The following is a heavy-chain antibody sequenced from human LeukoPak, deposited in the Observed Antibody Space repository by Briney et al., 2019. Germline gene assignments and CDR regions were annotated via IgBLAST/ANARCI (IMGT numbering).Heavy chain of an antibody. J-gene: IGHJ4*02. D-gene: IGHD3-9*01. Sequence: GSSLKFSCKGSGYSFTSYWIGWLRQMRGKGLEWMEIIYPGDSDTRYSPSFQAQVTISADKSISTAYLQWSSLKASDTAMYYCARHYTNYDILTGYDYWGQGTLVTVSS. CDR2: IYPGDSDT. CDR3: ARHYTNYDILTGYDY. CDR1: GYSFTSYW. V-gene: IGHV5-51*01.